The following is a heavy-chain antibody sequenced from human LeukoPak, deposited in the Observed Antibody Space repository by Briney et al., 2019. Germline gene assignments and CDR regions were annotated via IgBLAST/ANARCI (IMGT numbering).Heavy chain of an antibody. D-gene: IGHD6-19*01. V-gene: IGHV1-2*02. Sequence: ASVKVSCKASGYTFTGYYMHWVRQAPGQGLEWMGWINPNSGGTNYAQKFQGRVTMTRDTSISTAYMELSRLRSDDTAVYYCARDQEYSSGWYYFDYWGQGTLVTVSS. CDR3: ARDQEYSSGWYYFDY. CDR2: INPNSGGT. J-gene: IGHJ4*02. CDR1: GYTFTGYY.